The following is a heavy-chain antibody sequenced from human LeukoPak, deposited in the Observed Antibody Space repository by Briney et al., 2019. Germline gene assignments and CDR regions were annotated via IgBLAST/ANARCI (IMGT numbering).Heavy chain of an antibody. J-gene: IGHJ4*02. CDR1: GGSISGYY. D-gene: IGHD3-10*01. CDR3: ARSILTDYYGSGSFDY. Sequence: SETLSLTCTVSGGSISGYYWSWIRQPAGKGLEWIGRIYTSGSTNYNPSLKSRVTMSVDTSKNQFSLKLSSVTAADTAVYYCARSILTDYYGSGSFDYWGQGTLVTVSS. CDR2: IYTSGST. V-gene: IGHV4-4*07.